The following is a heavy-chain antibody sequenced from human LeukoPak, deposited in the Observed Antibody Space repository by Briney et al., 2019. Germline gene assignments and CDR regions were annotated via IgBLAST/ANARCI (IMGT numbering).Heavy chain of an antibody. D-gene: IGHD3-9*01. CDR2: ISAYNGNT. Sequence: GSSVKVSCKASGGTFSSYAISWVRQAPGQGLEWMGWISAYNGNTNYAQKLQGRVTMTTDTSTSTAYMELRSLRSDDTAVYYCAREGIGDILTGYPYGYFDYWGQGTLVTVSS. CDR1: GGTFSSYA. CDR3: AREGIGDILTGYPYGYFDY. J-gene: IGHJ4*02. V-gene: IGHV1-18*01.